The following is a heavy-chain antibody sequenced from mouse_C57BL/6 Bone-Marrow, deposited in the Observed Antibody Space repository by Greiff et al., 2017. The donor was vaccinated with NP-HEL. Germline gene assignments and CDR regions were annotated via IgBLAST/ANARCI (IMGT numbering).Heavy chain of an antibody. V-gene: IGHV1-64*01. CDR2: IHPNSGST. CDR3: ANDYDTGYYFDY. Sequence: QVQLKESGAELVKPGASVKLSCKASGYTFTSYWMHWVKQRPGQGLEWIGMIHPNSGSTNYNEKFKSKATLTVDKSSSTAYMQLSSLTSEDSAVYYCANDYDTGYYFDYWGQGTTLTVSS. J-gene: IGHJ2*01. CDR1: GYTFTSYW. D-gene: IGHD2-4*01.